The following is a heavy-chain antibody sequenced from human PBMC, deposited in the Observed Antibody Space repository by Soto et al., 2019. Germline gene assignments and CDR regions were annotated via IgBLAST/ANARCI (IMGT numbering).Heavy chain of an antibody. CDR3: AHRLPGPSGYDV. D-gene: IGHD6-13*01. J-gene: IGHJ6*02. V-gene: IGHV2-5*01. CDR1: GFSLTSGVVG. CDR2: IYWNDEQ. Sequence: QIPLKESGPTLVKPTQTLTLTCTFSGFSLTSGVVGVGWIRQPPGEALEWLALIYWNDEQYYNPSLRNRLTITRDTSKNQLVLTMTNMDPVDTATYYCAHRLPGPSGYDVWGQGTTVTVSS.